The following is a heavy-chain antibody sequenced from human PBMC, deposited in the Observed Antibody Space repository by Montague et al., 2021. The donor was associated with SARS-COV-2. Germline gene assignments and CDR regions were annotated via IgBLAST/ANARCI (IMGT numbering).Heavy chain of an antibody. Sequence: SLRLSCAASGFTFSSYWMTWVRQAPGKGLEWVANIKEDGSDKYYVDSVKGRFTISRDNAKNSLYLQMNSLRAEDTAMYYCARLKYTTSGGNWLDPWGQGTLATVSS. D-gene: IGHD2-2*01. CDR3: ARLKYTTSGGNWLDP. CDR2: IKEDGSDK. CDR1: GFTFSSYW. V-gene: IGHV3-7*01. J-gene: IGHJ5*02.